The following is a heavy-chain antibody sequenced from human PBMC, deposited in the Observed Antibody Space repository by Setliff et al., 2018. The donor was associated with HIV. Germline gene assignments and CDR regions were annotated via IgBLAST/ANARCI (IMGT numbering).Heavy chain of an antibody. V-gene: IGHV3-48*01. CDR3: ARPTNIDTPYYGSQTFYMYYYGLDV. J-gene: IGHJ6*02. CDR1: GGSISSHY. Sequence: ETLSLTCTVSGGSISSHYWSWIRQPPGKWLEWVSYISSSSSTIYYADSVKGRVTISRGNAKNSLYLQKNSLRADDTAVYFCARPTNIDTPYYGSQTFYMYYYGLDVWGQGTTVTVSS. D-gene: IGHD1-26*01. CDR2: ISSSSSTI.